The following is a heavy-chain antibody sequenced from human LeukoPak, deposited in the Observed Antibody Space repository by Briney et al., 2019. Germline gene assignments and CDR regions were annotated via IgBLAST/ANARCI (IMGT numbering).Heavy chain of an antibody. CDR1: GGSISSYY. V-gene: IGHV4-59*01. CDR2: IYYSGST. D-gene: IGHD1-26*01. Sequence: SETLSLTCTVSGGSISSYYWSWIRQPPGKGLEWIGYIYYSGSTNYNPSLKSRVTISVDTSKNQFSLKLSSVTAADTAVYYCARATSGSFHVDFDYWGQGTLVTVSS. J-gene: IGHJ4*02. CDR3: ARATSGSFHVDFDY.